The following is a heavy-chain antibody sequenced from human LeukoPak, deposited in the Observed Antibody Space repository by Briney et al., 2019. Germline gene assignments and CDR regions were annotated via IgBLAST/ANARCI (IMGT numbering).Heavy chain of an antibody. CDR1: GFTFSDHY. J-gene: IGHJ4*02. CDR3: ARAGYGGNSGFVDY. D-gene: IGHD4-23*01. V-gene: IGHV3-72*01. CDR2: TRNKANSYTT. Sequence: PGRSLRLSCAASGFTFSDHYMDWVRQAPGKGLEWVGRTRNKANSYTTEYAASVKGRFTISRDDSKNSLYLQMNSLKTEDTAVYYCARAGYGGNSGFVDYWGQGTLVTVSS.